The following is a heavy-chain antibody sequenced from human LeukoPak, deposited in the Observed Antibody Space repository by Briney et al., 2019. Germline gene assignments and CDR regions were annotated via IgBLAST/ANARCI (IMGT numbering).Heavy chain of an antibody. J-gene: IGHJ4*02. Sequence: PGGSLRLSCAASGFTFSSFWLHWVRQAPGKGLVWVSRINSDGSSTNYADSVKGRFTISRDNAKNTLSLQMNSLRAEDTAVYYCARAPGGGDVDYWGQGTLVTVSS. D-gene: IGHD3-10*01. V-gene: IGHV3-74*01. CDR1: GFTFSSFW. CDR3: ARAPGGGDVDY. CDR2: INSDGSST.